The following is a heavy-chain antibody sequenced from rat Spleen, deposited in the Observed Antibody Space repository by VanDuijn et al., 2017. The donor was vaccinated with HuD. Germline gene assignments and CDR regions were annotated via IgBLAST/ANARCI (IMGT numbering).Heavy chain of an antibody. V-gene: IGHV2-6*01. Sequence: QVQLKESGPGLVQPSQTLSLTCTVAGFSLTSNGVSWVRQPPGKGLEWIATVSSGGHTYYNSALKSRLSISRDTSKSQVYLKLNSMQTEDTATYYCARDRAPVAYWGQGTLVTVSS. J-gene: IGHJ3*01. CDR2: VSSGGHT. CDR3: ARDRAPVAY. CDR1: GFSLTSNG. D-gene: IGHD1-4*01.